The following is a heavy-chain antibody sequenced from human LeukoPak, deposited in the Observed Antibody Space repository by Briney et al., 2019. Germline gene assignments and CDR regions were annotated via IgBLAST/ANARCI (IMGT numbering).Heavy chain of an antibody. D-gene: IGHD5-12*01. CDR1: GFTVSSDN. Sequence: GGSLRLSCAASGFTVSSDNMSWVRQVPGRGLEWVAVVYSGDDGTNYADSVRGRFTISRDDSKSTVFLQMNGLRVDDTVIYYCTKRNSGGYYDYWGQGTLVTVSS. CDR3: TKRNSGGYYDY. V-gene: IGHV3-66*02. J-gene: IGHJ4*02. CDR2: VYSGDDGT.